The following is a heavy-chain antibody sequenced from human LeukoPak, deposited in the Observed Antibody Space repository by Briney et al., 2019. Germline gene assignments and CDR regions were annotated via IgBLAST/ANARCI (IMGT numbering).Heavy chain of an antibody. CDR2: IYPADSDT. Sequence: GESLKISCKGSGYGFTSDWIGWVRQMPGKGLEWMGIIYPADSDTRYSPSFQGQVTISADKSITTAYLQWSSLKASDTAMYYCARLAVGATKSFDYWGQGTLVTVSS. V-gene: IGHV5-51*01. D-gene: IGHD1-26*01. CDR3: ARLAVGATKSFDY. CDR1: GYGFTSDW. J-gene: IGHJ4*02.